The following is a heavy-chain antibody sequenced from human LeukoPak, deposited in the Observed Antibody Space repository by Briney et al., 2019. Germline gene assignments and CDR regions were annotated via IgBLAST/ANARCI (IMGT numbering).Heavy chain of an antibody. CDR3: ARPDTAMALDP. V-gene: IGHV4-30-4*01. Sequence: PSQTLSLTCTVSGASTSSGDYYWSWIRQAPGKGLEWIGYIYYTGNTYYNPSLKSRVTISVDTSKNQFSLKLSSVTAADTAVYYCARPDTAMALDPWGQGTLVTVSS. J-gene: IGHJ5*02. CDR2: IYYTGNT. CDR1: GASTSSGDYY. D-gene: IGHD5-18*01.